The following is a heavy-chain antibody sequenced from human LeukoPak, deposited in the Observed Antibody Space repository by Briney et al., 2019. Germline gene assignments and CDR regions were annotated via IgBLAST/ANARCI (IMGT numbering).Heavy chain of an antibody. CDR3: AKFRRAYSNYASNDY. V-gene: IGHV3-23*01. CDR1: GFTFSYYG. CDR2: FGHNGGIT. J-gene: IGHJ4*02. D-gene: IGHD4-11*01. Sequence: GGSLRLSCAASGFTFSYYGMSWVRQAPGKGLEWVSGFGHNGGITYADSVKGRFTISRDNSKNTLYLQMNSLRAEDTAVYFCAKFRRAYSNYASNDYWGQGTLVTVSS.